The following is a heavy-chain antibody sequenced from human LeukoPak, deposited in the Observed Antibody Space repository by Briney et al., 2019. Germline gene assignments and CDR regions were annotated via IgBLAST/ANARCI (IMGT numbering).Heavy chain of an antibody. D-gene: IGHD3-9*01. Sequence: GGSLRLSCAASGFTFTAYGMHWVRQAPGKGLEWVSYISTSSSTIYYTDSVKGRFTISRDNAKNSLYLQMNNLRAEDTAVYYCARAVYFDPLAFDIWGQGTMVTVSS. V-gene: IGHV3-48*04. CDR2: ISTSSSTI. CDR1: GFTFTAYG. J-gene: IGHJ3*02. CDR3: ARAVYFDPLAFDI.